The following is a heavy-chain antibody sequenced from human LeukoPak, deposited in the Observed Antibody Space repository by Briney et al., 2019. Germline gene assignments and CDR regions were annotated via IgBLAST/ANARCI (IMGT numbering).Heavy chain of an antibody. J-gene: IGHJ5*02. CDR2: ISWNSGSI. D-gene: IGHD6-6*01. CDR3: AKDGATKIAARSNWFDP. CDR1: GFTFDDYA. V-gene: IGHV3-9*01. Sequence: HPGGSLRLSCAASGFTFDDYAMPWVRQAPGKGLEWVSGISWNSGSIDYADSVKGRFTIPRDNAKNSLYLQMNSLRAEDTALYYCAKDGATKIAARSNWFDPWGQGTLVTVSS.